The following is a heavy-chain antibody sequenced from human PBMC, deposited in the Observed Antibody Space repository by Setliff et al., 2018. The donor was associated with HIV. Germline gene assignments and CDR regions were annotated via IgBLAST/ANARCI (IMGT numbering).Heavy chain of an antibody. V-gene: IGHV3-30*04. CDR1: GFTFSSYA. CDR3: ARLCLRRKGLIYDYMDV. J-gene: IGHJ6*03. Sequence: GGSLRLSCAASGFTFSSYAIHWVRQAPGKGLEWVAVISNDGSNKYYANSVKGRFTISRDNAKNTLYLQMNSLRAEDTAVYHCARLCLRRKGLIYDYMDVWGKGTTVTVSS. D-gene: IGHD3-10*02. CDR2: ISNDGSNK.